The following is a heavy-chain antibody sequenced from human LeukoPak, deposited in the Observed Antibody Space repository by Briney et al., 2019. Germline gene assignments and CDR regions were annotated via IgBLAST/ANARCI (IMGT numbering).Heavy chain of an antibody. J-gene: IGHJ4*02. CDR2: ISYDGSNK. CDR3: ARGHEYISSRYRSPAYFDY. V-gene: IGHV3-30*03. CDR1: GFTFSSYG. D-gene: IGHD6-13*01. Sequence: PGGSLRLSCAASGFTFSSYGMHWVRQAPGKGLEWVAAISYDGSNKFYADSVKGRFTISRDNSKNTLYLQMNSLSDEDTAVYYCARGHEYISSRYRSPAYFDYWGQGTLVTVFS.